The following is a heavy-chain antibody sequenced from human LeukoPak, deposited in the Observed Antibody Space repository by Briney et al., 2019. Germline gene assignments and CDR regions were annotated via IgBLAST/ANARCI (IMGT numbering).Heavy chain of an antibody. CDR3: GKNRYSGSLSPFDI. CDR2: ISGGGGNT. V-gene: IGHV3-23*01. D-gene: IGHD1-26*01. Sequence: GGSLRLSCAASKFAFSSYAMSWVRQAPGNGLEWVSAISGGGGNTYYADSVKGRFTISRDNSKNTLYLQMNSLRAEDTAVYYCGKNRYSGSLSPFDIWGQGTMVTVSS. CDR1: KFAFSSYA. J-gene: IGHJ3*02.